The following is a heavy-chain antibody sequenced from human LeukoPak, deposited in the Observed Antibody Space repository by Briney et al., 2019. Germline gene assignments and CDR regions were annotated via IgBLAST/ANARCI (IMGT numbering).Heavy chain of an antibody. CDR3: ARDLGDRGAADY. CDR1: GGTFSSYA. V-gene: IGHV1-69*10. J-gene: IGHJ4*02. CDR2: IIPILGIA. D-gene: IGHD2-21*01. Sequence: SVKVSCKASGGTFSSYAISWVRQAPGQGLEWMGGIIPILGIANYAQKFQGRVTITADKSTSTAYMELSSLRSEDTAVYYCARDLGDRGAADYWGQGTLVTVSS.